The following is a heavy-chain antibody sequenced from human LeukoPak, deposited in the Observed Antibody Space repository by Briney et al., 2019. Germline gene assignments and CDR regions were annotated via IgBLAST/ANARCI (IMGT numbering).Heavy chain of an antibody. CDR2: ISWNSGSI. Sequence: PGGSLRFSCAASGFTFDDYAMHWVRQAPGKGLEWVSGISWNSGSIGYADSVKGRFTISRDNAKNSLYLQMNSLRAEDMALYYCAKGYYRLERLGYAFDIWGQGTMVTVSS. CDR1: GFTFDDYA. V-gene: IGHV3-9*03. CDR3: AKGYYRLERLGYAFDI. D-gene: IGHD1-1*01. J-gene: IGHJ3*02.